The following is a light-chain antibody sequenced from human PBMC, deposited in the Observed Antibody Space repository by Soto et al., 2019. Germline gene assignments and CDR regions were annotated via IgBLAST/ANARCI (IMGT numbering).Light chain of an antibody. V-gene: IGLV2-14*03. CDR3: GSYTSTSSTLVV. CDR2: DVN. J-gene: IGLJ2*01. Sequence: QSALTQPASVSGSPGQSITISCSGTSSDVGGYNYVSWYQQHPGKAPKLIIYDVNNRPSGVSNRFSGSKSANTASLTISGLQAEDESVYYCGSYTSTSSTLVVFGGGTKLTVL. CDR1: SSDVGGYNY.